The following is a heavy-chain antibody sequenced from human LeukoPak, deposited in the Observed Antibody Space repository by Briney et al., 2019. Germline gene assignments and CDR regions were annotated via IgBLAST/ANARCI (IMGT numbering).Heavy chain of an antibody. J-gene: IGHJ4*02. CDR3: ARGTGYYVFDY. V-gene: IGHV3-74*01. CDR1: GFTFSSFW. D-gene: IGHD3/OR15-3a*01. CDR2: INSDGSST. Sequence: GSLRLSCAASGFTFSSFWMHWVRQVPGKGLVWVSRINSDGSSTNFADSVKGRFTISRDNAKNTLYLQMNSLRAEDTAVYYCARGTGYYVFDYWGQGTLVTVSS.